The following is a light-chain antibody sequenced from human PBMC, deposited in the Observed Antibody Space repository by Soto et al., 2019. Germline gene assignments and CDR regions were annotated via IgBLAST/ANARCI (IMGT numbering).Light chain of an antibody. J-gene: IGKJ4*01. CDR3: QQYGSSPASA. CDR2: GAS. V-gene: IGKV3-20*01. CDR1: QSVSSSY. Sequence: EIVLTQSPGTLSLSPGERATLSCRASQSVSSSYSAWYQQKPGQAPRLLIYGASSRATGIPDRFSGSGSGTDFTLTISRLEPEDFAVYYCQQYGSSPASAFGGGTKVEIK.